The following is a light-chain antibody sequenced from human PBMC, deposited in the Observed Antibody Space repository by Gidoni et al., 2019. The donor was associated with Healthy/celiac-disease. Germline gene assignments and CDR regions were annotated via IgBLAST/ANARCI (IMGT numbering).Light chain of an antibody. V-gene: IGLV2-14*01. Sequence: QSALSQPAPVSGSPGQSITISCTGTSSDVGGYNYFYWYQQHPGKAPKLMIYDVSNRPSGVSNRFSGSKSGNTAYPTISGLQAEDEADYSCSSYTSSSISKYVFGTGTKVTVL. J-gene: IGLJ1*01. CDR2: DVS. CDR1: SSDVGGYNY. CDR3: SSYTSSSISKYV.